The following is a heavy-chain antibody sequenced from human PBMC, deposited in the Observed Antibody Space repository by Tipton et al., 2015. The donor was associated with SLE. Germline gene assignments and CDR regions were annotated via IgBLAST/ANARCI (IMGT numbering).Heavy chain of an antibody. CDR2: IYYSGST. Sequence: TLSLTCTVSGGSISSGDYYWSWIRQPPGKGLEWIGYIYYSGSTYYNPSLKSRVTISLDTSKNQFSLNLDSVTAADTAVYYCARRTYYYYMDVWGKGTTVTVSS. V-gene: IGHV4-30-4*01. CDR1: GGSISSGDYY. J-gene: IGHJ6*03. CDR3: ARRTYYYYMDV.